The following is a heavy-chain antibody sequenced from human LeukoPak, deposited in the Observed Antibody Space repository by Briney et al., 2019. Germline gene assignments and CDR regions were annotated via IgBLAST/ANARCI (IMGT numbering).Heavy chain of an antibody. CDR3: ARHEVEMATTPPRSYWYFDL. CDR1: GGSINSRNYY. CDR2: INHSGST. V-gene: IGHV4-39*01. Sequence: SETLSLTCTVSGGSINSRNYYWSWIRQPPGKGLEWIGEINHSGSTNYNPSLKSRVTISVDTSKNQFSLKLSSVTAADTAVYYCARHEVEMATTPPRSYWYFDLWGRGTLVTVSS. D-gene: IGHD5-24*01. J-gene: IGHJ2*01.